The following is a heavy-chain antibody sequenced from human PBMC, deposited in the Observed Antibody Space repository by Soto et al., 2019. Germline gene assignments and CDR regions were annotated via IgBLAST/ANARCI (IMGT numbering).Heavy chain of an antibody. CDR2: ISKSDYT. CDR3: AREDSIIIPAVSDF. CDR1: GFAFNNYG. V-gene: IGHV3-21*01. J-gene: IGHJ4*02. D-gene: IGHD2-2*01. Sequence: GGSLRLSCTVSGFAFNNYGINWVRQAPGKGLEWVSSISKSDYTYYSDSVKGRFAISRDNAKSSVSLQMNTLRAEDTAVYYCAREDSIIIPAVSDFWGQGTLVTSPQ.